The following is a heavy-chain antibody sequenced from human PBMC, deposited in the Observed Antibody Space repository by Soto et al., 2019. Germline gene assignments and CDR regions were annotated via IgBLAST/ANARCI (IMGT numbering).Heavy chain of an antibody. D-gene: IGHD3-16*01. V-gene: IGHV3-48*01. CDR3: ARDTGGFDN. CDR2: LSGSSSSSV. Sequence: EVQLLESGGGLVQPGGSLRLSCVASGFRFSRYSMNWVRQAPGKGLDWVAYLSGSSSSSVYYADSVKGRFTISRDNAKNSVYLQMNSVRAEDTGVYYCARDTGGFDNWGQGTLVTVSS. J-gene: IGHJ5*02. CDR1: GFRFSRYS.